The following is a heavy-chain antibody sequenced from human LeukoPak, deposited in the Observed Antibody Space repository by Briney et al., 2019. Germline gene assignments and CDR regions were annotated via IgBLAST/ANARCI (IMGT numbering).Heavy chain of an antibody. CDR2: INPNRGGT. CDR1: GYTFTGYY. V-gene: IGHV1-2*02. Sequence: ASVKVSCKASGYTFTGYYMHWVRQAPGQGLEWMGWINPNRGGTNYAQKFQGRVTMTRNTSISTAYMELSRLRSDDTAVYYCARGISNRYSDRYFDYWGQGTLITVSS. D-gene: IGHD6-13*01. J-gene: IGHJ4*02. CDR3: ARGISNRYSDRYFDY.